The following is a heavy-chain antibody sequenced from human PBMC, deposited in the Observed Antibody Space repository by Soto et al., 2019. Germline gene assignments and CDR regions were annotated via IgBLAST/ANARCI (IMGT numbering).Heavy chain of an antibody. Sequence: SVKVACKASGGTFSSYAISWVRQAPGQGLEWMGGIIPIFGTANYAQKFQGRFTITADESTSTAYMELSSLRSEDTAVYYCARGGRVVVAAHYYYYGMDVWGQGTTVTSP. CDR3: ARGGRVVVAAHYYYYGMDV. V-gene: IGHV1-69*13. CDR2: IIPIFGTA. CDR1: GGTFSSYA. J-gene: IGHJ6*02. D-gene: IGHD2-15*01.